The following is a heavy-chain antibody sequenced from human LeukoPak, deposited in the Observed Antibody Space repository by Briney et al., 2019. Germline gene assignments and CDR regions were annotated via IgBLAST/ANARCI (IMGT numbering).Heavy chain of an antibody. V-gene: IGHV1-2*02. Sequence: ASVKVSCKASGYTFTGYYMHWVRQAPGQGLEWMGWINPNSGGTNYAQKFQGRVTMTRDTSISTAYMELSRLRSDDTAVYYCARDVNHDIVNGYNSAYGMDVWGQGTTVTVSS. J-gene: IGHJ6*02. D-gene: IGHD3-9*01. CDR2: INPNSGGT. CDR3: ARDVNHDIVNGYNSAYGMDV. CDR1: GYTFTGYY.